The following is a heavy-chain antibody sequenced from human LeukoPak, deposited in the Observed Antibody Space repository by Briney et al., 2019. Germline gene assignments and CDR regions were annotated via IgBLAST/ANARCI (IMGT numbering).Heavy chain of an antibody. CDR3: ARHDYGDYEDY. Sequence: PGGSLRLSCAASGFTFCDYYMSWIRQAPGKGLDWFSYISSSGTTIYYADSVKGRFTISRDNAKNSLYLQMNSLRAEDTAVYYCARHDYGDYEDYWGQGTLVTVSS. J-gene: IGHJ4*02. CDR1: GFTFCDYY. V-gene: IGHV3-11*01. D-gene: IGHD4-17*01. CDR2: ISSSGTTI.